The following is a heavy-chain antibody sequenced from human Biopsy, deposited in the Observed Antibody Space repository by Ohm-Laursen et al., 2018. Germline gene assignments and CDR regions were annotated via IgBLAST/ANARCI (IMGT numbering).Heavy chain of an antibody. Sequence: SLRLSCSASGIIFSDSHMSWIRQAPGKGLEWVSGISWHSGSRGYADSVKGRFTIPRDNAKKLLYLQMNSLRAEDTALYYCAKDVRVKVQLDGMDVWGQGTTVTVSS. V-gene: IGHV3-9*01. D-gene: IGHD1-1*01. CDR2: ISWHSGSR. CDR1: GIIFSDSH. J-gene: IGHJ6*02. CDR3: AKDVRVKVQLDGMDV.